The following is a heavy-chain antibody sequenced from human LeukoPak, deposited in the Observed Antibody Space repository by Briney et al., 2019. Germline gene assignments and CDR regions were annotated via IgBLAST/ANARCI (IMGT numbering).Heavy chain of an antibody. D-gene: IGHD6-19*01. CDR3: ARFRAVAGTFDD. CDR2: ISYDGSNK. Sequence: GGSLRLSCAASGFTFSSYAMHWVRQAPGKGLEWVAVISYDGSNKYYADSVKGRFTISRDNSKNTLYLQMNSLRAEDTAVYYCARFRAVAGTFDDWGQGTLVTVSS. CDR1: GFTFSSYA. V-gene: IGHV3-30-3*01. J-gene: IGHJ4*02.